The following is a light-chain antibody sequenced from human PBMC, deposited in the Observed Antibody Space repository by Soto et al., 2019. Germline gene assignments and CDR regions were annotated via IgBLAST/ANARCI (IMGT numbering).Light chain of an antibody. Sequence: QSALTQPASVSGSPGQSITVSCTGSSSDVGAYNYVSWYQQHPGKAPKLIIYDVTNRPSGISSLFSGAKSGNTASLTISGLQAEDEADYYCSSYLSSRTYVFGTGTKLTVL. CDR3: SSYLSSRTYV. CDR2: DVT. CDR1: SSDVGAYNY. V-gene: IGLV2-14*03. J-gene: IGLJ1*01.